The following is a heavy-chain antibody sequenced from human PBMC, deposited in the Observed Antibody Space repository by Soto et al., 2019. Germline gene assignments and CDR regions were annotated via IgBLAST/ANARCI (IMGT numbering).Heavy chain of an antibody. V-gene: IGHV3-30*19. CDR1: GFTFSSYG. CDR3: AREMGVMVQGVIGYYYGMDV. Sequence: PGGSLRLSCAASGFTFSSYGMHWVRQAPGKGLEWVAVISYDGSNKYYADSVKGRFTISRDNSKNTLYLQMNSLRAEDTAVYYCAREMGVMVQGVIGYYYGMDVWGQGTTVTVSS. D-gene: IGHD3-10*01. CDR2: ISYDGSNK. J-gene: IGHJ6*02.